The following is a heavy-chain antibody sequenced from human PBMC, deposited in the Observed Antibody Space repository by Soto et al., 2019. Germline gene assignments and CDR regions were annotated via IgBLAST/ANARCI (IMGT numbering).Heavy chain of an antibody. J-gene: IGHJ2*01. Sequence: QVQLQESGPGLVKSSETLSLTCTVSGGSISGYHWGWIRQPPGKGLEWIGYIYYSGSTNYNPSLKSRVTISLDTSKNQFSLKLSSVTAADTAVYYCARVRWRYFDLWGRGTLVTVSS. CDR3: ARVRWRYFDL. CDR1: GGSISGYH. V-gene: IGHV4-59*01. CDR2: IYYSGST. D-gene: IGHD2-15*01.